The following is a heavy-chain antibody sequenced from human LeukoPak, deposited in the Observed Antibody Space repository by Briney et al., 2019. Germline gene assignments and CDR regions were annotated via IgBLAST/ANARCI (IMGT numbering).Heavy chain of an antibody. CDR3: AREANLGQLRGGNWFDP. V-gene: IGHV1-46*01. CDR1: GYTFTSYY. D-gene: IGHD3-16*01. CDR2: INPSGGST. Sequence: ASVKVSCKASGYTFTSYYMHWVRQAPGQGLEWMGIINPSGGSTSYAQKFQGRVTMTRDTSTSTVYMGLSSLRSEDTAVYYCAREANLGQLRGGNWFDPWGQGTLVTVSS. J-gene: IGHJ5*02.